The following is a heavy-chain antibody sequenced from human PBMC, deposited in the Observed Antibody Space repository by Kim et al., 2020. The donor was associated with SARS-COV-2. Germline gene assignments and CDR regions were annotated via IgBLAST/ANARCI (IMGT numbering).Heavy chain of an antibody. J-gene: IGHJ4*02. CDR2: IYHSGST. D-gene: IGHD6-19*01. CDR3: ARARRVYSSGWYPLYFDY. CDR1: GGSISSSNW. V-gene: IGHV4-4*02. Sequence: SETLSLTCAVSGGSISSSNWWSWVRQPPGKGLEWIGEIYHSGSTNYNPSLKSRVTISVDKSKNQFSLKLSSVTAADTAVYYCARARRVYSSGWYPLYFDYWGQGTLVTVSS.